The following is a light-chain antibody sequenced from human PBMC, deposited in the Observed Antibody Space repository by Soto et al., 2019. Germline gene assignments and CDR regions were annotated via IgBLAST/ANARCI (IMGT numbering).Light chain of an antibody. CDR3: QKFVKSPWT. CDR2: AAS. CDR1: QSVSSSY. V-gene: IGKV3-20*01. Sequence: EIVLTQSPGTLSLSAGERATLSCRASQSVSSSYLAWYQQKPGQAPRLLIYAASFRATGTPDRFSGSGSGTELTLTISRLEPEDAAVYYCQKFVKSPWTFGPGTKVDIK. J-gene: IGKJ1*01.